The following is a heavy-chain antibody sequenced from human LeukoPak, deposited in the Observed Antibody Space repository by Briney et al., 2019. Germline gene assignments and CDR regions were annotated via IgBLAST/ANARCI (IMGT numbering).Heavy chain of an antibody. V-gene: IGHV3-21*01. D-gene: IGHD6-13*01. CDR3: ASARRIAAAGYYYFDY. CDR2: ISSSSSYI. Sequence: GGSLRLSCAASGFTFHDYAMHWVRQAPGKGLEWVSSISSSSSYIYYADSVKGRFTISRDNAKNTLYLQMNSLRAEDTAVYYCASARRIAAAGYYYFDYWGQGTLVTVSS. J-gene: IGHJ4*02. CDR1: GFTFHDYA.